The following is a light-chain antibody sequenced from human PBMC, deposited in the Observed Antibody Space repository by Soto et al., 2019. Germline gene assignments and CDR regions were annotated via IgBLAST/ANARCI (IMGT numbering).Light chain of an antibody. J-gene: IGLJ1*01. CDR1: SSDVGAYIY. V-gene: IGLV2-14*03. CDR2: EVN. CDR3: ASSSDSTTKV. Sequence: SVLTQPASVSGSPGQAITISCGGTSSDVGAYIYVSLYQQYPGKAPKLIIYEVNNRPSGVSGRFSGSKSDTTAYLTISGLRAEDEADYYCASSSDSTTKVFGTATKPTV.